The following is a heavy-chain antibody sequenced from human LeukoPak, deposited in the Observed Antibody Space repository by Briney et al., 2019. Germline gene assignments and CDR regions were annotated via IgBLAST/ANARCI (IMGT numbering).Heavy chain of an antibody. CDR1: GGSFSGYY. D-gene: IGHD3-10*01. J-gene: IGHJ3*02. V-gene: IGHV4-34*01. Sequence: SETLSLTCAVYGGSFSGYYWSWIRQPPGKGLEWIGEINHSGSTNYNPSLKSRVTISVDTSKNQFSLTLSSVTAADTAVYYCARSLYYYGSDSFDIWGQGTMVTVSS. CDR2: INHSGST. CDR3: ARSLYYYGSDSFDI.